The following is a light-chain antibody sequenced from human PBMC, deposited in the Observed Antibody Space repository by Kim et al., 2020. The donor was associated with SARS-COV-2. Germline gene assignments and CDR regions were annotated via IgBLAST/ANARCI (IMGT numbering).Light chain of an antibody. Sequence: EIVLTQSPGTLSLSPGERATLSCRASQTVSISYLAWYQQKPGQAPRLLINDASRRATGIPDRFSGSGSGTDFTLTISRLEPEDFAVYYCQQYASSPTTFGGGTKVDIK. V-gene: IGKV3-20*01. CDR2: DAS. CDR3: QQYASSPTT. J-gene: IGKJ4*01. CDR1: QTVSISY.